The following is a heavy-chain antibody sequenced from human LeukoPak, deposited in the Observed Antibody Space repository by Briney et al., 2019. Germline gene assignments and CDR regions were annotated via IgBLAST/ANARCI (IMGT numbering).Heavy chain of an antibody. D-gene: IGHD3-10*01. CDR3: ARYTMVRGVTDWFDP. CDR1: GGSISSYY. V-gene: IGHV4-59*12. CDR2: VSYSGST. Sequence: SETLSLTCTVSGGSISSYYWSWIRQPPGKEPEWIGYVSYSGSTNYNPSLKSRVTISVDTSKNQFSLKLSSVTAADTAVYYCARYTMVRGVTDWFDPWGQGTLVTVSS. J-gene: IGHJ5*02.